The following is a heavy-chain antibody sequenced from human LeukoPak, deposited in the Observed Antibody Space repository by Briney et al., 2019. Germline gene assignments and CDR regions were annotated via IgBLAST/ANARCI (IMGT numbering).Heavy chain of an antibody. CDR1: GFTFDDYA. J-gene: IGHJ4*02. V-gene: IGHV3-23*01. CDR3: AKDLYYYDSSGYSFDFDY. Sequence: GGSLTLSCAASGFTFDDYAMSWVRHTPGKGLEWVSAISGSGGSTYYADSVKGRFTISRDNSKNTLYLQMNSLRAEDTAVYYCAKDLYYYDSSGYSFDFDYWGQGTLVTVSS. D-gene: IGHD3-22*01. CDR2: ISGSGGST.